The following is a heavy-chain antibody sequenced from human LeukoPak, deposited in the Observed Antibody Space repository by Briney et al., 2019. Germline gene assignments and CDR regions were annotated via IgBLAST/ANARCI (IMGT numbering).Heavy chain of an antibody. D-gene: IGHD4-23*01. J-gene: IGHJ4*02. CDR3: ARDRPYGGKGDFDY. Sequence: PGGSLRLSCAASGFSVSGHYMNWVRQAPGKGLEWVSVIHTDGSTYYADSVKGRFTISRDNSKNTMYLQMNSLRVEDTAMYYCARDRPYGGKGDFDYWGQGTLVTVSA. CDR1: GFSVSGHY. CDR2: IHTDGST. V-gene: IGHV3-66*01.